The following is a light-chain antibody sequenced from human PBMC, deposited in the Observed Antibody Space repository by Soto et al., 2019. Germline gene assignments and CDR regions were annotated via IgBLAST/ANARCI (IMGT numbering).Light chain of an antibody. CDR3: QQSASSPLT. V-gene: IGKV3-20*01. CDR1: QSVGRNY. CDR2: DAS. J-gene: IGKJ4*01. Sequence: EIVLTQSPGTLSVSPGERATLSCRASQSVGRNYLAWYQQKPGQAPRLLIYDASSRATGIPDRFSGSGSGTDFTLTISRLEPEDVAVYYCQQSASSPLTVGGGTKVETK.